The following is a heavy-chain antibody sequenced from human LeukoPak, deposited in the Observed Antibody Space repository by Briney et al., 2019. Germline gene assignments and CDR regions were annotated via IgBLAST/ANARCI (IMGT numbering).Heavy chain of an antibody. D-gene: IGHD3-22*01. CDR1: GYTFTGYY. CDR3: ARDRKHYYDIASWYFDL. J-gene: IGHJ2*01. CDR2: INPNSGGT. Sequence: ASVKVSCKASGYTFTGYYMHWVRQAPGQGLEWMGWINPNSGGTNYAQKFQGRVTMTTDTSTSTAYMELRSLRSDDTAVYYCARDRKHYYDIASWYFDLWGRGTLVTVSS. V-gene: IGHV1-2*02.